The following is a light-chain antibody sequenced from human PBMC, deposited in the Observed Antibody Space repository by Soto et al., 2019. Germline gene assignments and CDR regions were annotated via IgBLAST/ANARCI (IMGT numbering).Light chain of an antibody. J-gene: IGLJ1*01. V-gene: IGLV2-18*02. CDR1: SSDVGSYNR. CDR3: NSYTGSSTYV. Sequence: VLTQPPSVSGSPGQSVAISCTGTSSDVGSYNRVSWYQQPPGAAPKLMIYEVSNRPSGVPVRFSGSKSGNTASLTISGLQAEDEADYYCNSYTGSSTYVFGTGTKVTVL. CDR2: EVS.